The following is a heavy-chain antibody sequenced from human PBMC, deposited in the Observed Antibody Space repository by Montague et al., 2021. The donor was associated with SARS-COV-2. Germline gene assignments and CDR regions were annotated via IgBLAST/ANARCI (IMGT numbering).Heavy chain of an antibody. CDR2: VYYTGNT. CDR3: ARQDDILTGYYYYGMDV. CDR1: GGSVSTNVFS. Sequence: SETLSLTCTVSGGSVSTNVFSWGWIRQPPGKGLEWIGNVYYTGNTYYNPSLKSRVTISVDTSRSQFSLNLISLTAADTAVYYCARQDDILTGYYYYGMDVWGQGTTVTVSS. V-gene: IGHV4-39*01. J-gene: IGHJ6*02. D-gene: IGHD3-9*01.